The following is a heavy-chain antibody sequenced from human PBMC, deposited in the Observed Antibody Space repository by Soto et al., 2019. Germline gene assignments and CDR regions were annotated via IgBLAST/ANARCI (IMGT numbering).Heavy chain of an antibody. J-gene: IGHJ4*02. Sequence: EVQLVESGGGLVKRGGSLRLSCAASGFTFSSYSMNWVRQAPGKGLEWVSAISSSSGYIYYADSVKGRFTISRDNAKNSLYLHMNRRRAEDTAVYYCARGDCSGGNCYRKDFDYWGQGTLVTVSS. CDR1: GFTFSSYS. V-gene: IGHV3-21*01. CDR3: ARGDCSGGNCYRKDFDY. CDR2: ISSSSGYI. D-gene: IGHD2-15*01.